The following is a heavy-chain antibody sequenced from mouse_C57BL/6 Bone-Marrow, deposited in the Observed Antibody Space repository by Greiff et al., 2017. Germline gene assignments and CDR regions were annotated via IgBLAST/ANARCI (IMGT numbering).Heavy chain of an antibody. CDR3: ARDRLPDYYAMDY. CDR2: IYPRSGNT. Sequence: VQLQQSGAELARPGASVKLSCKASGYTFTSYGISWVKQRTGQGLEWIGEIYPRSGNTYYKEKFKGKATLTADKSSSTAYMELRSLTYETSAVYFCARDRLPDYYAMDYWGQGSSVTVSS. D-gene: IGHD3-2*02. J-gene: IGHJ4*01. CDR1: GYTFTSYG. V-gene: IGHV1-81*01.